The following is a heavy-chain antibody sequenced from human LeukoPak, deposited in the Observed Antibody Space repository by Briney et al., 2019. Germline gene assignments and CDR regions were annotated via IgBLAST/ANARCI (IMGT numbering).Heavy chain of an antibody. CDR1: GFTFSNAW. CDR3: TTDRWYFDRY. J-gene: IGHJ4*02. Sequence: GGSLRLSCAASGFTFSNAWMSWVRQAPGKGLEWVGRIKSKTDGGKTDYAAPVKGRFTISRDDSKNTLYLQMNSLKTEDTAVYYCTTDRWYFDRYWGQGTLVTVSS. CDR2: IKSKTDGGKT. V-gene: IGHV3-15*01. D-gene: IGHD3-9*01.